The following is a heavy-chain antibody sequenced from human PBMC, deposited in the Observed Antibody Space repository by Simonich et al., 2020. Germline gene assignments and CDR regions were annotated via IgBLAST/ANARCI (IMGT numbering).Heavy chain of an antibody. Sequence: QVQLVQSGAEVKKPGASVKVSCKASGYTFTSYGISGVPQAPGQGLEWMGLISASKSNTHDAQKLQGRVTMTTDTSTSTAYMELRSLRSDDTAVYYCARDQGGRGAAATDYWGQGTLVTVSS. CDR2: ISASKSNT. D-gene: IGHD6-13*01. CDR3: ARDQGGRGAAATDY. V-gene: IGHV1-18*01. CDR1: GYTFTSYG. J-gene: IGHJ4*02.